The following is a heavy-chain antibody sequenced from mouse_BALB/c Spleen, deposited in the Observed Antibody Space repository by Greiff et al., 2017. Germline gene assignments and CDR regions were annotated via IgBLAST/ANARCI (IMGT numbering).Heavy chain of an antibody. Sequence: EVKLQESGPELVKPGASVKIPCKASGYTFTDYNMDWVKQSHGKSLEWIGDINPNNGGTIYNQKFKGKATLTVDKSSSTAYMELRSLTSEDTAVYYCARYTTATFYAMDYWGQGTSVTVSS. CDR2: INPNNGGT. V-gene: IGHV1-18*01. D-gene: IGHD1-2*01. J-gene: IGHJ4*01. CDR1: GYTFTDYN. CDR3: ARYTTATFYAMDY.